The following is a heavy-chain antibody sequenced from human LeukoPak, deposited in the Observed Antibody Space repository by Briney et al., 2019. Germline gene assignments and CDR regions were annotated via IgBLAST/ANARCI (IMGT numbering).Heavy chain of an antibody. V-gene: IGHV3-23*01. J-gene: IGHJ4*02. CDR3: VKPRIIGLGWAQFDY. Sequence: PGGSLRLSCATSGFTFSRSGMTWVRQPPGKGLEWAASFDGNADGTHYADSVRGRCTISRTTSKHSALRLMTSPGAEAAAIYYCVKPRIIGLGWAQFDYWGQGSLVTVSS. CDR2: FDGNADGT. D-gene: IGHD2-15*01. CDR1: GFTFSRSG.